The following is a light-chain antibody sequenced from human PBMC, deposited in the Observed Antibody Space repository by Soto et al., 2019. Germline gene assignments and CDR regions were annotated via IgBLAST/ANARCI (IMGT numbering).Light chain of an antibody. Sequence: QSVLTQPPSASATPGQRVTISCSGSSSNIGTNYVYWYQHLPGTAPKLLTYRNDQRPSGVPDRFSGSMSGTAASLAIGGLRSEDEADYYCAAWDDSLSGVVFGGGTEPTV. V-gene: IGLV1-47*01. CDR3: AAWDDSLSGVV. CDR1: SSNIGTNY. J-gene: IGLJ2*01. CDR2: RND.